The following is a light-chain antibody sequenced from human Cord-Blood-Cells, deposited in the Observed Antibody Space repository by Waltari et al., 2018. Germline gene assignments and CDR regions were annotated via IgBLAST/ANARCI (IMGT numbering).Light chain of an antibody. CDR3: QQYNNWPFT. CDR1: QSVSSN. J-gene: IGKJ3*01. Sequence: EIVMTHSPATLSVYPGERATLSCRASQSVSSNLAWYQQKPGQAPRLLIYGASTMATGSPARFSGRGSGTEFTLTISSLQSEDFAVDYCQQYNNWPFTFGPGTKVDIK. V-gene: IGKV3-15*01. CDR2: GAS.